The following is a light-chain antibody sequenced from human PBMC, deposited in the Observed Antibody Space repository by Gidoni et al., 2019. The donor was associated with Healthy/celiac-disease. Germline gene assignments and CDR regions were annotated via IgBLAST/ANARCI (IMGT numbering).Light chain of an antibody. V-gene: IGKV4-1*01. CDR1: PSVLYSPNNKNY. CDR3: QQYYSTPRA. Sequence: MVMTQTPDPLAVSLAARATINCKSSPSVLYSPNNKNYLAWYQQQPGQPPKLLIYWASTRESGVPDRFSGSGSGTDFTLTISSLQAEDVAVYYCQQYYSTPRAFGHGTKVEIK. CDR2: WAS. J-gene: IGKJ1*01.